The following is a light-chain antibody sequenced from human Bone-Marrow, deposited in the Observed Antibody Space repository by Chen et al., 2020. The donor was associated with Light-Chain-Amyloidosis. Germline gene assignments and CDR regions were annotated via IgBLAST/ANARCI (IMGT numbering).Light chain of an antibody. J-gene: IGLJ2*01. CDR1: DLPTKY. Sequence: SYELTQPPSVSVSPGQTARITCSGNDLPTKYAYWYQQKPGQAPVLVRHRDTERPSGISERFSVSSSGTTATLTISGVQAEDEADYHCQAADSSVTYEVIFGGGTKLTVL. CDR3: QAADSSVTYEVI. CDR2: RDT. V-gene: IGLV3-25*03.